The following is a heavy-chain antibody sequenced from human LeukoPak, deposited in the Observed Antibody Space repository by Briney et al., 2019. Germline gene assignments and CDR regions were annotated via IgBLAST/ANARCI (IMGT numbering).Heavy chain of an antibody. Sequence: GGSLRLSCAASGFTFSSYGMHWVRQAPGKGLEWVAVISYDGSNKYYADSVKGRFTISRDNSKNTLYLQMNSLRAEDTAVYYGAKDQGYYDSRGNFDYWGQGTLVTVSS. D-gene: IGHD3-22*01. J-gene: IGHJ4*02. CDR1: GFTFSSYG. CDR2: ISYDGSNK. CDR3: AKDQGYYDSRGNFDY. V-gene: IGHV3-30*18.